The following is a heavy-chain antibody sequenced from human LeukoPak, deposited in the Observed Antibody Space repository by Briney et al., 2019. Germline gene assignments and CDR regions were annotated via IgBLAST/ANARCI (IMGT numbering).Heavy chain of an antibody. CDR2: IYYSGST. CDR1: GGSFSGYY. CDR3: ATLTTVVTDY. Sequence: SETLSLTCAVYGGSFSGYYWTWIRQPPGKGLEWIGSIYYSGSTYYNPSLKSRVTISVDTSKNQFSLKLSSVTAADTAVYYCATLTTVVTDYWGQGTLVTVSS. V-gene: IGHV4-34*01. J-gene: IGHJ4*02. D-gene: IGHD4-23*01.